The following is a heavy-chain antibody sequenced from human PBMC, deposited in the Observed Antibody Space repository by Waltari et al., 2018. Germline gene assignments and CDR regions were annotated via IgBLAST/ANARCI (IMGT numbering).Heavy chain of an antibody. D-gene: IGHD6-6*01. J-gene: IGHJ4*02. Sequence: QVQLQESGPGLVKPSETLSLTCTVSGGSISSYYWSWIRQPAGKGLEWIGRIYTSGSTNYNPSLKSRVTMSVDTSKNQFSLKLSSVTAADTAVYYCAREGSSSSFAGAPLFVYWGQGTLVTVSS. V-gene: IGHV4-4*07. CDR1: GGSISSYY. CDR2: IYTSGST. CDR3: AREGSSSSFAGAPLFVY.